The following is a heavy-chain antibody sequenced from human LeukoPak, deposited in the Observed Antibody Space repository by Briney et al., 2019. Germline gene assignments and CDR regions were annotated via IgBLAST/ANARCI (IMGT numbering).Heavy chain of an antibody. CDR2: IIPIFGTA. Sequence: SVKVSCKASGGTFSSYAISWVRQAPGQGLEWMGGIIPIFGTANYAQKFQGRVTITADESTSTAYMELSSLRSEDTAVYYCAGAGMATTGSFDYWGQGTLVTVSS. CDR1: GGTFSSYA. V-gene: IGHV1-69*01. CDR3: AGAGMATTGSFDY. J-gene: IGHJ4*02. D-gene: IGHD5-24*01.